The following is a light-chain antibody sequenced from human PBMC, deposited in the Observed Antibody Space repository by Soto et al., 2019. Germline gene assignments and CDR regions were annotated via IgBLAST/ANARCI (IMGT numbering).Light chain of an antibody. J-gene: IGKJ1*01. CDR3: QQRGNWRT. CDR1: QSVSSR. V-gene: IGKV3-11*01. CDR2: DSS. Sequence: IVLTHSPATLSLSPGERATLSCWASQSVSSRLAWYQHKPGQAPRLLIYDSSNRATGVPARFSGSGSGTDFTLTISILAPEDFPVYYCQQRGNWRTFGQGTKVEIK.